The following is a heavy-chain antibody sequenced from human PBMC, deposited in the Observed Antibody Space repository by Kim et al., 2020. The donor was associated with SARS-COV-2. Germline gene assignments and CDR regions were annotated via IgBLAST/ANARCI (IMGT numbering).Heavy chain of an antibody. CDR2: IYYSGST. CDR1: GGSVSSGSYY. V-gene: IGHV4-61*01. Sequence: SETLSLTCTVSGGSVSSGSYYWSWIRQPPGKGLEWIGYIYYSGSTNYNPSLKSRVTISVDTSKNQFSLKLSSVTAADTAVYYCARRAAPHRYAIYYYYG. J-gene: IGHJ6*01. D-gene: IGHD6-25*01. CDR3: ARRAAPHRYAIYYYYG.